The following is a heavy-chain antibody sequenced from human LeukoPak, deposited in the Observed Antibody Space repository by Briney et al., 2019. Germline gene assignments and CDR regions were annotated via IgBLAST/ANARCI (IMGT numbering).Heavy chain of an antibody. CDR1: GGAFSSYV. CDR2: IIPIFGTA. V-gene: IGHV1-69*06. Sequence: ASVKVSCKASGGAFSSYVISWVRQAPGQGLEWMGGIIPIFGTAGYAQKFQGRLTITADKSTSTAYMELSSLRPEDTAIYYCASATLRCSGGSCYEMDVWGKGTTVTVSP. J-gene: IGHJ6*04. D-gene: IGHD2-15*01. CDR3: ASATLRCSGGSCYEMDV.